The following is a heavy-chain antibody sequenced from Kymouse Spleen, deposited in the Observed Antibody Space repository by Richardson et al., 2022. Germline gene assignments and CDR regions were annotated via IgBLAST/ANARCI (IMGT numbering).Heavy chain of an antibody. J-gene: IGHJ5*02. CDR1: GFTFDDYG. D-gene: IGHD6-19*01. V-gene: IGHV3-20*d01. CDR3: ARERTIAVAATSNWFDP. CDR2: INWNGGST. Sequence: EVQLVESGGGVVRPGGSLRLSCAASGFTFDDYGMSWVRQAPGKGLEWVSGINWNGGSTGYADSVKGRFTISRDNAKNSLYLQMNSLRAEDTALYYCARERTIAVAATSNWFDPWGQGTLVTVSS.